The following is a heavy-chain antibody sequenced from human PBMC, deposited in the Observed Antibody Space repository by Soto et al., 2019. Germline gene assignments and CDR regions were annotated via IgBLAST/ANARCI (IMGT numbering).Heavy chain of an antibody. J-gene: IGHJ4*02. V-gene: IGHV3-30-3*01. D-gene: IGHD3-16*01. Sequence: QVQLVESGGGVVQPGRSLRLSCAASGFTFSSYAMHWVRQAPGKGLEWVAVISYDGSNKYYADSVKGRFTISRDNSKNTLYVQMNSLRAEDTAVYYCARAGALGVDYWGQGTLVTVSS. CDR3: ARAGALGVDY. CDR2: ISYDGSNK. CDR1: GFTFSSYA.